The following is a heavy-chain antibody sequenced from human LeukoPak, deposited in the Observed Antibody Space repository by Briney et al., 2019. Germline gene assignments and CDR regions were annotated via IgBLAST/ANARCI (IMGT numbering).Heavy chain of an antibody. CDR1: GFTFADYA. V-gene: IGHV3-43*02. CDR3: AKDIHDRGYAAC. D-gene: IGHD3-22*01. Sequence: GGSLRLSCAASGFTFADYAMHWVRQAPGKGREWVSLISGDGDTTFYADSIKGRFTISRDNSKNSLYLQMNSLRSEDTALYYCAKDIHDRGYAACWGQGTLVTVSS. CDR2: ISGDGDTT. J-gene: IGHJ4*02.